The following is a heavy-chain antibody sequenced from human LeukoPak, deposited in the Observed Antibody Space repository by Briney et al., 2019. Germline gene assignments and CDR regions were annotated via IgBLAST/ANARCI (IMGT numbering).Heavy chain of an antibody. CDR2: IYYSGST. Sequence: PSETLSLTCTVSGGSISSYYWSRIRQPPGKGLEWIGYIYYSGSTNYNPSLKSRVTISVDTSKNQFSLKLSSVTAADTAAYYCARRDLRSDAFDIWGQGTMVTVSS. CDR3: ARRDLRSDAFDI. J-gene: IGHJ3*02. CDR1: GGSISSYY. D-gene: IGHD5-24*01. V-gene: IGHV4-59*01.